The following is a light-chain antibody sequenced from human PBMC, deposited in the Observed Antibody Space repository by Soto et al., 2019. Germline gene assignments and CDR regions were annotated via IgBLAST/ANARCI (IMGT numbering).Light chain of an antibody. J-gene: IGLJ2*01. V-gene: IGLV2-14*03. CDR1: SNDVGGYNYNY. CDR3: KSFTSTSVV. CDR2: DAG. Sequence: QSALTQPASVSGSPGQSITISCTGTSNDVGGYNYNYVSWYQQHPGKAPKLVLYDAGNRPSGVSYRFSGSAASLTISGLQADDEAYYYCKSFTSTSVVFGGGTKLTVL.